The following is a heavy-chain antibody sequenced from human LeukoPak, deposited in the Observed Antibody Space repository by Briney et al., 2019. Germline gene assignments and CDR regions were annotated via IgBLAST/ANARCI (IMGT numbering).Heavy chain of an antibody. CDR1: GYSISSGYY. CDR3: ARDRTAWGLGDAFDI. V-gene: IGHV4-4*07. D-gene: IGHD3-16*01. J-gene: IGHJ3*02. Sequence: SETLSLTCTVSGYSISSGYYWGWIRQPAGKGLEWIGRIYTSGSTNYNPSLKSRVTTSVDTSKNQFSLKLSSVTAADTAVYYCARDRTAWGLGDAFDIWGQGTMVTVSS. CDR2: IYTSGST.